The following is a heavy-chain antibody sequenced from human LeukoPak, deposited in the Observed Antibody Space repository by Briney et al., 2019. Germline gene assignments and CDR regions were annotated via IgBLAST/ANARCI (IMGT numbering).Heavy chain of an antibody. V-gene: IGHV4-59*12. J-gene: IGHJ4*02. CDR2: IYYSGST. D-gene: IGHD3-22*01. CDR3: ARVTHYYDSSGYEYYFDY. Sequence: SETLSLTCTVSGGSISSYYWSWIRQPPGKGLEWIGYIYYSGSTNYNPSLKSRVTMSVDTSKNQFSLKLSSVTAADTAVYYCARVTHYYDSSGYEYYFDYWGQGTLVTVSS. CDR1: GGSISSYY.